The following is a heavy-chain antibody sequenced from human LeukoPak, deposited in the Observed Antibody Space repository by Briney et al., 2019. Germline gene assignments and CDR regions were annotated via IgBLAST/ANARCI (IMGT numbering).Heavy chain of an antibody. Sequence: GGSLRLSCAASGFTFSSYSMNWVRQAPGKGLEWVSSISSSSYIYYADSVKGRFTISRDNAKNSLYLQMNSLRAEDTAVYYCARGETVVTHFDYWGQGTLVTVSS. CDR2: ISSSSYI. J-gene: IGHJ4*02. V-gene: IGHV3-21*01. CDR1: GFTFSSYS. D-gene: IGHD4-23*01. CDR3: ARGETVVTHFDY.